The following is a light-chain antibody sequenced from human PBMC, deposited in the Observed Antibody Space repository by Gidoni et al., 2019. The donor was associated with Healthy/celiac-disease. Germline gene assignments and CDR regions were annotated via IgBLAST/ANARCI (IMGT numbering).Light chain of an antibody. V-gene: IGKV1-8*01. Sequence: IRMTQSPSSFSASTGDRVTITCRASQGISSYLAWYQQKPGEAPKLLIYAASTLQNRVPSRFSGSGSGTDFNLTISCLQSEDFATYYCQQYYSYPLTFXXXTKVEIK. J-gene: IGKJ1*01. CDR2: AAS. CDR1: QGISSY. CDR3: QQYYSYPLT.